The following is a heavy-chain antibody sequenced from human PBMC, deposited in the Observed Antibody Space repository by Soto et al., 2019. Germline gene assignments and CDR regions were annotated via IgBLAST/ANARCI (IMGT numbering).Heavy chain of an antibody. V-gene: IGHV1-69*01. CDR3: ARAGTGSYLNAFDV. Sequence: QVQLVQPGAEVEKPGSSVKVSCKASGGTFSNYALSWVRQAPGQGLEWMGGIIPVFGPAHYAQKFQGRVTITADESTSTAYVELSSLRSEDTAVYYCARAGTGSYLNAFDVWGQGTMVTVSS. CDR2: IIPVFGPA. J-gene: IGHJ3*01. D-gene: IGHD1-26*01. CDR1: GGTFSNYA.